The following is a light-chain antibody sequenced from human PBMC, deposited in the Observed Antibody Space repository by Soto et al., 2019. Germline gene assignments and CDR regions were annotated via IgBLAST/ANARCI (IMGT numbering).Light chain of an antibody. J-gene: IGLJ2*01. CDR2: DTS. Sequence: QAVVTQEPSLTVSPGGTVTLTCGSSTGAVTSNHHPYWFQQKAGQAPRTLIYDTSNKHSWTPARFSGSLLGDKAALTLSRAQPEDEAQYYCLLSHNAARVFGGGTKLTVL. CDR1: TGAVTSNHH. V-gene: IGLV7-46*01. CDR3: LLSHNAARV.